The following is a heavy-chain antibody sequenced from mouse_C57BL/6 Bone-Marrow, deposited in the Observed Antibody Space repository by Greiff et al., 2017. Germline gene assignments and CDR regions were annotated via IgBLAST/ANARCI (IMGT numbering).Heavy chain of an antibody. V-gene: IGHV1-80*01. D-gene: IGHD1-3*01. J-gene: IGHJ1*03. CDR1: GYAFSSYW. Sequence: QKESGAELVKPGASVKISCKASGYAFSSYWMDWVKQRPGKGLEWIGQIYPGDGDTNYNGKFKGKATLTADKSSSTAYMQLSSLTSEDSAVYFCARSRYMWYFDVWGTGTTVTVSS. CDR2: IYPGDGDT. CDR3: ARSRYMWYFDV.